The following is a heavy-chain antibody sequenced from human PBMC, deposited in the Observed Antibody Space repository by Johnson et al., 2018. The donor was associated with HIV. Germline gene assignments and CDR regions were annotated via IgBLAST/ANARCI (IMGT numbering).Heavy chain of an antibody. CDR2: INWNGGST. CDR3: ASASSGSYYDQEPFDAFDI. D-gene: IGHD1-26*01. CDR1: GFTFSSYG. J-gene: IGHJ3*02. Sequence: VQLVESGGGVVQPGRSLRLSCAASGFTFSSYGMHWVRQAPGKGLEWVSGINWNGGSTGYADSVKGRFTISRDNAKNSLYLQMNGLRAEDTAVYYCASASSGSYYDQEPFDAFDIWGQGTMVTVSS. V-gene: IGHV3-20*04.